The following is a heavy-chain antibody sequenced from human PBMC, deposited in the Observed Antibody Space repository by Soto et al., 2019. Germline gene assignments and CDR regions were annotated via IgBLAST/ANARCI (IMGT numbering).Heavy chain of an antibody. V-gene: IGHV5-51*01. D-gene: IGHD3-10*01. CDR2: IYPGDSDT. Sequence: VESVKISCNGSGYTFSTYWIAWVRQMPGKGLEWMGIIYPGDSDTKYSPAFQGQVTISADKSINTAYLQWTSLEASDTAMYYCARKFAPEFFDSWGQGTLVTVSS. CDR3: ARKFAPEFFDS. J-gene: IGHJ4*02. CDR1: GYTFSTYW.